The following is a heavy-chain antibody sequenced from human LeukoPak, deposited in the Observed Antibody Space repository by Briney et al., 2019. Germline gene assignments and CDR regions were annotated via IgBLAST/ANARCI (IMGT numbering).Heavy chain of an antibody. V-gene: IGHV3-7*03. CDR1: GFTLSSYW. J-gene: IGHJ3*02. CDR3: VESPDAFDI. CDR2: IKQDGNEK. Sequence: GGSLRLSCAASGFTLSSYWMSWVRQAPGKGLEWVANIKQDGNEKYYVDSVKGRFTISRDNAKNSLYLQMNSLRAEDTAVYYCVESPDAFDIWGQGTMVTVSS.